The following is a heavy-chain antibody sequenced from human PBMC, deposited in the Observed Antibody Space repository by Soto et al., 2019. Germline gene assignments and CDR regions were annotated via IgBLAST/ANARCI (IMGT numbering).Heavy chain of an antibody. CDR1: GDSISSGYH. V-gene: IGHV4-38-2*01. CDR3: ASDMITFGGVIETDDY. CDR2: IYHSGTT. Sequence: SETLSLTCAVSGDSISSGYHWAWIRQPPGKGLEWVASIYHSGTTYYNPSLTSRVTISVDTSKNQFSLKLSSVTAADTAVYYCASDMITFGGVIETDDYWGQGTLVTAPQ. D-gene: IGHD3-16*02. J-gene: IGHJ4*02.